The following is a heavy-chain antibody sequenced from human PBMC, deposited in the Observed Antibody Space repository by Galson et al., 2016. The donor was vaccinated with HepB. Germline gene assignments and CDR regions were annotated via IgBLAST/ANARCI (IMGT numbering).Heavy chain of an antibody. Sequence: SLRLSCAASGITLSSYAMSWVRQAPGKGLEWVSGISGTGGSMFYADSVKGRFTISRDNSKDTLFLHMNGLTAGDTAKYFCAKQSGQWLISGNWVDSWGQGTLVTVSS. J-gene: IGHJ5*02. CDR1: GITLSSYA. CDR3: AKQSGQWLISGNWVDS. D-gene: IGHD6-19*01. CDR2: ISGTGGSM. V-gene: IGHV3-23*01.